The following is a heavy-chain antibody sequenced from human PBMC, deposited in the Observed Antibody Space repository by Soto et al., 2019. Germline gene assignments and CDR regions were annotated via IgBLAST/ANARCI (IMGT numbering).Heavy chain of an antibody. CDR2: ANAGNGNT. D-gene: IGHD3-10*01. Sequence: ASVKVSCKASGFAFSNYAMQWVRQAPGQRPEWMGWANAGNGNTRYSQKFQGRVTITRDTSANTAYMELSSLTSEDTAVYYCARGIWTMTRGAYYFDNWGQGTLVTVSS. CDR3: ARGIWTMTRGAYYFDN. J-gene: IGHJ4*02. CDR1: GFAFSNYA. V-gene: IGHV1-3*01.